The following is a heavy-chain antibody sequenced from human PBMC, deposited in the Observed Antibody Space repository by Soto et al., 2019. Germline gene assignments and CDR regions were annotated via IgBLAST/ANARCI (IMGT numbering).Heavy chain of an antibody. V-gene: IGHV4-61*01. CDR3: ARGYSNSYYYYGMDV. CDR2: IYYSGST. Sequence: QVQLQESGPGLVKPSETLSLTCTVSGGSVSSGSYYWSWIRQPPGKGLEWIGYIYYSGSTNYNPSLTSRVTTSVDTSKNQCSLKLSSVTAADTAVYYCARGYSNSYYYYGMDVWGQGTTVTVSS. J-gene: IGHJ6*02. CDR1: GGSVSSGSYY. D-gene: IGHD4-4*01.